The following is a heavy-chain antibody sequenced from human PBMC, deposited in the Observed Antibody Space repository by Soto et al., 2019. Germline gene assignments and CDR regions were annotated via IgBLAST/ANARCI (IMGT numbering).Heavy chain of an antibody. CDR1: GYTFTSYA. CDR2: INAGNGNT. J-gene: IGHJ4*02. D-gene: IGHD4-17*01. Sequence: QVQLVQSGAEVTKPGASVKVSCKSSGYTFTSYAMHWVRQAPGQRLEWMGWINAGNGNTKYSQKFQGRVTITRDTSASTAYMELSSLRSGDTAVYYCARTVTKTTYYFDYLGQGTLVTVSS. CDR3: ARTVTKTTYYFDY. V-gene: IGHV1-3*01.